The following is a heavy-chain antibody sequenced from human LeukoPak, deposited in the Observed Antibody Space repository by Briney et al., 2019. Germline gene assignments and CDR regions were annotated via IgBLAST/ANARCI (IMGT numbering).Heavy chain of an antibody. CDR1: GFTVSSNY. J-gene: IGHJ4*02. Sequence: GGSLRLSCAASGFTVSSNYMSWVRQAPGKGLEWVSVIYSGGSTYYADSVKGRFTISRDNSKNTLYLQMNSLRAENTAVYYCARAPAWRSSPDYWGQGTLVTVSS. D-gene: IGHD6-13*01. CDR3: ARAPAWRSSPDY. CDR2: IYSGGST. V-gene: IGHV3-66*01.